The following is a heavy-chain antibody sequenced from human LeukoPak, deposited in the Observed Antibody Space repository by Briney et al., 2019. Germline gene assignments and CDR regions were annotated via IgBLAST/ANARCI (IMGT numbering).Heavy chain of an antibody. V-gene: IGHV1-69*05. D-gene: IGHD2-2*01. CDR1: GGTLSSYA. CDR2: IIPIFGTP. CDR3: ARTTSSTSLMDV. Sequence: GASVKVSCKASGGTLSSYAISWVRKAPGQGLEWKGGIIPIFGTPNYAQKFQGRVTITTDESTSTAYMELSSMRSEDTAVYYCARTTSSTSLMDVWGKGTTVTVSS. J-gene: IGHJ6*03.